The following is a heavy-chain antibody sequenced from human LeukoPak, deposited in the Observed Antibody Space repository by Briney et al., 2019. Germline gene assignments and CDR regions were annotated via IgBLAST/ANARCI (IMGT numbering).Heavy chain of an antibody. D-gene: IGHD2-15*01. Sequence: ASVKVSCKASGYTFTGYYMHWVRQAPGQGLEWMGWINPNSGGTNYAQKFQGRVTMTRDTSISTAYMELSRLRSDDTAVYYCARGSRARGIVVVVAVFDPWGQGTLDTVSS. J-gene: IGHJ5*02. CDR3: ARGSRARGIVVVVAVFDP. CDR1: GYTFTGYY. CDR2: INPNSGGT. V-gene: IGHV1-2*02.